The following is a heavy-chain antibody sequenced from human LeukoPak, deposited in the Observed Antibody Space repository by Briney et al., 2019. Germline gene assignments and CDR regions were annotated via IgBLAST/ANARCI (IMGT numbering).Heavy chain of an antibody. CDR2: FDPEDGET. J-gene: IGHJ3*02. D-gene: IGHD6-6*01. CDR1: GYTLTELS. CDR3: ARGFCGGGSSSPGGRDVFD. V-gene: IGHV1-24*01. Sequence: ASVKVSCKVSGYTLTELSMHWVRQAPGKGLEWMGGFDPEDGETIYAQKFQGRVTMTEDTSTDTAYMELSRLRSDDTAVYYCARGFCGGGSSSPGGRDVFDIGAQG.